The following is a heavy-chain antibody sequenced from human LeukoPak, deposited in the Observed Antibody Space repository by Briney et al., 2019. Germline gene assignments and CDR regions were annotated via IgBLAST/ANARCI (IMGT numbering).Heavy chain of an antibody. D-gene: IGHD2-8*01. CDR2: INHSGST. V-gene: IGHV4-34*01. CDR1: GGSFSGYY. Sequence: PSETLSLTCAVYGGSFSGYYWSWIRQPPGKGLEWIGEINHSGSTNYNPSLKSRVTISVDTSKNQFSLKLSSVTAADTAVYYCAREGMVYAWDYWGQGTLVTVSS. CDR3: AREGMVYAWDY. J-gene: IGHJ4*02.